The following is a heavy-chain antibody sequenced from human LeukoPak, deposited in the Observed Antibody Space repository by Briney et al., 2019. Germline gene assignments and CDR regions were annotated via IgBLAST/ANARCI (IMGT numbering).Heavy chain of an antibody. CDR1: GYTFTSYD. Sequence: GASVTVSCKASGYTFTSYDINWVRQATGQGLEWMGWMNPNSGNTGYAQKFQGRVTMTRNTSISTAYMELSSLRSEDTAVYYCARVATVTTGNYYYYYGMDVWGQGTTVTVSS. D-gene: IGHD4-11*01. CDR3: ARVATVTTGNYYYYYGMDV. J-gene: IGHJ6*02. CDR2: MNPNSGNT. V-gene: IGHV1-8*01.